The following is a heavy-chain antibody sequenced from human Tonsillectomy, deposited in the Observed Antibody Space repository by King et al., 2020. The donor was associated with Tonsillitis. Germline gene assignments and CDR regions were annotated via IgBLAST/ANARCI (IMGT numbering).Heavy chain of an antibody. CDR2: IYHSGST. J-gene: IGHJ4*02. D-gene: IGHD4-17*01. CDR1: GYSISSGYY. CDR3: ARVGGYTLTTGFDY. Sequence: QLQESGPGLVKPSETLSLTCAVSGYSISSGYYWGWIRQPPGKGLEWIGSIYHSGSTYYNPSLKSRVTISVDTSKNHFSLKLSSVTASDTPVYYCARVGGYTLTTGFDYWGQGTLVTVSS. V-gene: IGHV4-38-2*01.